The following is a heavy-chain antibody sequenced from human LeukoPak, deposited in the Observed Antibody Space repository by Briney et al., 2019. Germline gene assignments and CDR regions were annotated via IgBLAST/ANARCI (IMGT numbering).Heavy chain of an antibody. CDR3: ARVFGSFRGWYAGWFDP. CDR2: INHSGST. Sequence: SETLSLTCAVYGGSFSGYYWSWIRQPPGKGLDWIGEINHSGSTNYNPSLKSRVTISVDTSKNQFSLKLSSVTAADTAVYYCARVFGSFRGWYAGWFDPWGQGTLVTVSS. CDR1: GGSFSGYY. D-gene: IGHD6-19*01. J-gene: IGHJ5*02. V-gene: IGHV4-34*01.